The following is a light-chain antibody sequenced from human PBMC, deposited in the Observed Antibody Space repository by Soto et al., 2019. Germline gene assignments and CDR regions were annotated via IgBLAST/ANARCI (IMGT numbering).Light chain of an antibody. CDR2: AAS. V-gene: IGKV1-39*01. CDR3: QQRYSSPPT. J-gene: IGKJ1*01. CDR1: QSISNH. Sequence: DIQMTQSPSTLSASVENRVIITCRASQSISNHLNWYQQKPGKAPKLLIFAASSLQSGVPSRFSGSRSGPDFTLTISSLKTEDFATYDCQQRYSSPPTFGQGTKVDIK.